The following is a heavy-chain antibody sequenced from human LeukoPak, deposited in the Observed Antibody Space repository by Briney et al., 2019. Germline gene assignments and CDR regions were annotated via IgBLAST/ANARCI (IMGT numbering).Heavy chain of an antibody. Sequence: SGGSLRLSCAASGFTSSSYWMHWVRQVPGKGLVWVSRISGDGTARNYADSVKGRFTISRDDAKNTVDLQMNSLRAEDTAVYYCASVTTVTHWGQGTLVTVSS. V-gene: IGHV3-74*01. J-gene: IGHJ4*02. CDR1: GFTSSSYW. CDR2: ISGDGTAR. D-gene: IGHD4-17*01. CDR3: ASVTTVTH.